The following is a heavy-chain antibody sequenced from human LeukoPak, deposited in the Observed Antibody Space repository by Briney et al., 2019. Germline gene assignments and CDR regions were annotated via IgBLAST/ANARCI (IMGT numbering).Heavy chain of an antibody. CDR3: ARGLGTNYGGYCSGGSCPFY. D-gene: IGHD2-15*01. CDR1: GFTFSSFG. CDR2: MSYDGTDK. V-gene: IGHV3-30*03. Sequence: GGSLRLSCAASGFTFSSFGMHWVRQAPGKGLEWVAVMSYDGTDKYYADSVKGRFTISRDNSKNTVYLQMNSLRVEDTAVYYCARGLGTNYGGYCSGGSCPFYWGQGTLVTVSS. J-gene: IGHJ4*02.